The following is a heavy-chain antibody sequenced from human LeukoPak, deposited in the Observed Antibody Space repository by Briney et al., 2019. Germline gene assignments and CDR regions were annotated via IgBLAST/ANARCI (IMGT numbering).Heavy chain of an antibody. J-gene: IGHJ4*02. Sequence: GGSLRLSCAASGFTFSSNDMSWVRQAPGKGLEWVSGISGTDGSRSYADSVKGRFTISRDNSKNTLFLQMSSLRAEDTAVYYCAKKYSDSWPAFDYWGQGTLVTVSS. CDR1: GFTFSSND. CDR2: ISGTDGSR. CDR3: AKKYSDSWPAFDY. D-gene: IGHD4-17*01. V-gene: IGHV3-23*01.